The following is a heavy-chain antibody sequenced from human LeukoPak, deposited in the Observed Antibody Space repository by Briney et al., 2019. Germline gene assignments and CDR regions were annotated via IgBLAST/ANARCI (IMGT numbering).Heavy chain of an antibody. CDR1: GFMFSSYG. V-gene: IGHV3-30*18. D-gene: IGHD6-19*01. Sequence: GGSLRLSCAASGFMFSSYGIHWVRQAPGKGLEWVAAITYDGSNKYHADSAKGRSTISRDNSKNTLYLQMNSLRAEDTAVYYCAKDRMGGWFVMDVWGKGTTVIVSS. CDR3: AKDRMGGWFVMDV. J-gene: IGHJ6*03. CDR2: ITYDGSNK.